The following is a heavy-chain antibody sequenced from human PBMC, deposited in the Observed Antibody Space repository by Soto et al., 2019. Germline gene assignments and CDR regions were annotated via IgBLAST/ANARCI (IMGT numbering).Heavy chain of an antibody. CDR1: GASINTYY. J-gene: IGHJ4*02. D-gene: IGHD1-26*01. CDR3: ARVRNSGDIDY. Sequence: PSETLSLTCNVSGASINTYYWSWIRQPPQKGLEWIGYIFHRGSTTYNPSLKSRVTISIDASKKYFSLRLNSVTAADTAVYYCARVRNSGDIDYWGQGIRVTVSS. V-gene: IGHV4-59*12. CDR2: IFHRGST.